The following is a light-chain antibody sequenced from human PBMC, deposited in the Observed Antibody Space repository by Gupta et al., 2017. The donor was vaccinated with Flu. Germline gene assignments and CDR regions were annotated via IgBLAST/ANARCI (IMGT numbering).Light chain of an antibody. CDR3: QQHNGY. J-gene: IGKJ4*01. CDR1: QSIDIW. CDR2: RAS. V-gene: IGKV1-5*03. Sequence: DIQMTQSPSTLSASVGDRVTISCRASQSIDIWLAWYQQKSGKAPKALIYRASILESGVPSRVSGSGSGTEFTLTISSLQPDDFATYYCQQHNGYFGGGTKVEIK.